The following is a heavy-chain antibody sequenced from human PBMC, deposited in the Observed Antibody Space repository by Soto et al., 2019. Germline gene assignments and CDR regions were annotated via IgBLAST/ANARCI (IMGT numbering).Heavy chain of an antibody. CDR3: ARHLARGYSGYDYHGY. CDR1: GGSISSSSYY. D-gene: IGHD5-12*01. CDR2: IYYSGST. Sequence: SETLSLTCTVSGGSISSSSYYWGWIRQPPGKGLEWIGSIYYSGSTYYNPSLKRRVTISVDTSKNQFSLKLSSVTAADTAVYYCARHLARGYSGYDYHGYWGKGTLVTVSS. V-gene: IGHV4-39*01. J-gene: IGHJ4*02.